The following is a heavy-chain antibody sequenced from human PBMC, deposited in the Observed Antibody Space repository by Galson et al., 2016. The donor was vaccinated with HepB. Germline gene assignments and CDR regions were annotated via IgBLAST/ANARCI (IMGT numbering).Heavy chain of an antibody. V-gene: IGHV1-3*01. D-gene: IGHD3-9*01. J-gene: IGHJ4*02. CDR2: MNAGNGNT. CDR3: ARDMKDYEILTGVFEY. Sequence: SVKVSCKASGYTFIRYAIHWVRQAPGQGLEWVGWMNAGNGNTKYSQRFQGRVTITRDTSESTAYMELSSLRAEDTAVYYCARDMKDYEILTGVFEYWGQGTLVTVSS. CDR1: GYTFIRYA.